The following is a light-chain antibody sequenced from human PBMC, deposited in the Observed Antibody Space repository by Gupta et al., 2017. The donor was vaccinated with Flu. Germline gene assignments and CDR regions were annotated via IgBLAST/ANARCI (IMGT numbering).Light chain of an antibody. J-gene: IGLJ2*01. V-gene: IGLV3-21*02. Sequence: SSVLTQPPSVSVAPGQTARITGGENNIGSKSVHWYQQRPGQAPVLVVYADSGRPSGIPERFSGSNSGNTATLTISRVEAGDEADYYCQVWDSSSDQVVLGGGTKLTVL. CDR1: NIGSKS. CDR2: ADS. CDR3: QVWDSSSDQVV.